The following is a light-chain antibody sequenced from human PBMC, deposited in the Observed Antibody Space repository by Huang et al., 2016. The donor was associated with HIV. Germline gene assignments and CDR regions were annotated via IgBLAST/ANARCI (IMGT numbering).Light chain of an antibody. CDR3: LQYDDWPPWT. CDR2: GAS. V-gene: IGKV3-15*01. CDR1: QSISNN. Sequence: EVVLTQSPATLSVSPGETATLSCRASQSISNNLAWYQQKPGQAPRRLIYGASTRPTGLPARFSGSGSGTEFTLTISSLQSEDFAIYFCLQYDDWPPWTFGQGTKVEIK. J-gene: IGKJ1*01.